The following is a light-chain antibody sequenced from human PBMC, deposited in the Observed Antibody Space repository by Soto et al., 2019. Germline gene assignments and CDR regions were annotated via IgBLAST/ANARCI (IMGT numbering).Light chain of an antibody. V-gene: IGKV1-6*01. J-gene: IGKJ1*01. CDR2: AAS. Sequence: AIQMTQSPSSLSASVGDRVTITCRASQGIKNDLSWYQQKPGKAPKILVYAASTLQSGVPSRFSGSGSGTDFTLAISSLQPEDFATYYCLQDYSYPRTFGQGTKVDNK. CDR1: QGIKND. CDR3: LQDYSYPRT.